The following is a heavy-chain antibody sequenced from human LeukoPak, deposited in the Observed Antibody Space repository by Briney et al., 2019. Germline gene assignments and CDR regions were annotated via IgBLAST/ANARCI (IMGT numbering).Heavy chain of an antibody. D-gene: IGHD4-17*01. V-gene: IGHV4-4*02. CDR1: GGSFSSTSW. CDR2: VYHSGST. J-gene: IGHJ4*02. Sequence: SETLSLTCAVSGGSFSSTSWWSWVRQPPGKGLEWIGEVYHSGSTNYNPSLKSRITISVDKSKNHFSLKLSSVTAADTAVYYCARGAPRAYGEHVPLDYWGQGTLVTVSS. CDR3: ARGAPRAYGEHVPLDY.